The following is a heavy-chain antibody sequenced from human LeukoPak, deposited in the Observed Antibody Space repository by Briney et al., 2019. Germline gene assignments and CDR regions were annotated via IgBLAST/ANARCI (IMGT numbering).Heavy chain of an antibody. CDR2: IKQDGSEK. V-gene: IGHV3-7*01. CDR1: GFTFSSHW. J-gene: IGHJ4*02. D-gene: IGHD2-15*01. Sequence: GGSLRLSCAASGFTFSSHWMSWVRQAPGKGLEWVANIKQDGSEKYYADSVKGRFTISRDNAKNSLYLQMNSLKTEDTAVYFCTTVLYCSGGNCYSYSFDYWGQGTLVAVSS. CDR3: TTVLYCSGGNCYSYSFDY.